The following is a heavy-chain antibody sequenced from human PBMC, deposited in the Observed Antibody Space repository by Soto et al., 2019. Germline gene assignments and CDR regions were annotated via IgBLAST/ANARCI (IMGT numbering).Heavy chain of an antibody. Sequence: LRLSCAASGFTFSSYSMNWVRQAPGKGLEWVSSISSSSSYIYYADSVKGRFTISRDNAKNSLYPQMNSLRAEDTAVYYCARGPWDSSDNLFQHWGQGTLVTVSS. V-gene: IGHV3-21*01. D-gene: IGHD3-22*01. CDR2: ISSSSSYI. CDR3: ARGPWDSSDNLFQH. CDR1: GFTFSSYS. J-gene: IGHJ1*01.